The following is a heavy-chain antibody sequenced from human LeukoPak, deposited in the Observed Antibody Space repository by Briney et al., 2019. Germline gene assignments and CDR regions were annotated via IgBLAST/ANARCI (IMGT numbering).Heavy chain of an antibody. CDR3: ARDRTYLGYCSGGSCPYYGMDV. J-gene: IGHJ6*02. D-gene: IGHD2-15*01. CDR2: IYSGGST. V-gene: IGHV3-66*01. CDR1: GFTVSSNY. Sequence: PGGSLRLSCAASGFTVSSNYMSWVRQAPGKGLEWVSVIYSGGSTYYADSVKGRFTISRDNSKNTLYLQMNSLRAEDTAVYYCARDRTYLGYCSGGSCPYYGMDVWGQGTTVTVSS.